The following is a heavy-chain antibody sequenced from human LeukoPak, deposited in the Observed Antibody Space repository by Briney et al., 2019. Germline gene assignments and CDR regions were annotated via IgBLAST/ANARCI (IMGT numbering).Heavy chain of an antibody. CDR3: ARGTSSGVYYYYYMDV. Sequence: ASVKVSCKASGYTFTGYYMHWVRQAPGQGLEWMGWINPNSGGTNNAQKLQSRVTMTSNTSISTAYMELSRLRSDDTAVHYCARGTSSGVYYYYYMDVWGKGTTVTVSS. CDR1: GYTFTGYY. J-gene: IGHJ6*03. CDR2: INPNSGGT. D-gene: IGHD2-2*01. V-gene: IGHV1-2*02.